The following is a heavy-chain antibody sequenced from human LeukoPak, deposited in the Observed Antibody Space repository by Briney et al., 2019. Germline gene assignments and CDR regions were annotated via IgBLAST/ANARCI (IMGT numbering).Heavy chain of an antibody. Sequence: ASVKVSCKASGYTFTGYYMYWVRQAPGQGLEWMGRINPNSGGTDYAQHFRGRHTMTRATSISTAYMELSRLRSDDTAVYYCARGYCSGGTCYLVENWFDPWGQGTLVTVSS. CDR2: INPNSGGT. D-gene: IGHD2-15*01. J-gene: IGHJ5*02. V-gene: IGHV1-2*06. CDR1: GYTFTGYY. CDR3: ARGYCSGGTCYLVENWFDP.